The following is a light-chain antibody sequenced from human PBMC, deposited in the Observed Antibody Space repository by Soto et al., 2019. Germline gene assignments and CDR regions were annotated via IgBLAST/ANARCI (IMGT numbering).Light chain of an antibody. CDR3: QQYGSSPTWT. J-gene: IGKJ1*01. V-gene: IGKV3-20*01. CDR1: QSVSSNY. Sequence: ESVLTQSPGTLSLSPGERAALSCRARQSVSSNYLAWYQQNPGQAPRLLIYGASTRATGIPDRFSGSGSGTDFTLTISRLEPEDSAVYYCQQYGSSPTWTFGQGTKVDI. CDR2: GAS.